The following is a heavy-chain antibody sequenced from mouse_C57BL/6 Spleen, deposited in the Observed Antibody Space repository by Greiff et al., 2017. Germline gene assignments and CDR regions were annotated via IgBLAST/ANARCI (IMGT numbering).Heavy chain of an antibody. CDR2: IDPSDSYT. V-gene: IGHV1-69*01. Sequence: QVQLQQPGAELVMPGASVKLSCKASGYTFTSYWMHWVKQRPGQGLEWIGEIDPSDSYTNYNQKFKGKSTLTVDKSSSTAYMQLSSLTSEDSAVYYCARGYGSSLFAYWGQGTLVTVSA. CDR3: ARGYGSSLFAY. CDR1: GYTFTSYW. J-gene: IGHJ3*01. D-gene: IGHD1-1*01.